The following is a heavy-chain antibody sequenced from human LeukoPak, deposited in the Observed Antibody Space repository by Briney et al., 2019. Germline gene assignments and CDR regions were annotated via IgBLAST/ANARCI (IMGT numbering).Heavy chain of an antibody. CDR1: GGSISSGDYY. J-gene: IGHJ6*02. CDR3: ARDHMYYDFWSGYYKGHYYGMDV. D-gene: IGHD3-3*01. V-gene: IGHV4-30-4*01. CDR2: IYYSGST. Sequence: SETLSLTCTVSGGSISSGDYYWRWIRQPPGKGLEWIGYIYYSGSTYYNPSLKSRVTISVDTSKNQFSLKLSSVTAADTAVYYCARDHMYYDFWSGYYKGHYYGMDVWGQGTTVTVSS.